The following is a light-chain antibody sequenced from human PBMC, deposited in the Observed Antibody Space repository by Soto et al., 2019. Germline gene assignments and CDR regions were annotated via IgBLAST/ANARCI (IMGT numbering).Light chain of an antibody. V-gene: IGKV2-28*01. J-gene: IGKJ4*01. CDR3: MQALQTPS. CDR2: LGS. Sequence: DIVMTQSPLSLPVTPGEPASISCRSSHSLLHSNGYNYLDWYLQKPGQSPQLLIFLGSNRASGVPDRFSGSGSGTDFTLKISRVEADDVGVYYCMQALQTPSFGGGTKVEIK. CDR1: HSLLHSNGYNY.